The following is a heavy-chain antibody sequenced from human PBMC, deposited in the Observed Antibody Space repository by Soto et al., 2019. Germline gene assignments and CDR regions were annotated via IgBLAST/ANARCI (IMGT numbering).Heavy chain of an antibody. V-gene: IGHV1-46*01. CDR1: GGTFSNYA. CDR2: INPSGGST. CDR3: ARSFIDSSGSPIDY. J-gene: IGHJ4*02. Sequence: ASVKVSCKASGGTFSNYAISWVRQAPGQGPEWMGIINPSGGSTSYAQKFQGRVTVTRDTSTRTVYMELSSLGSEDTAIFYCARSFIDSSGSPIDYWGQGTLVTVSS. D-gene: IGHD3-22*01.